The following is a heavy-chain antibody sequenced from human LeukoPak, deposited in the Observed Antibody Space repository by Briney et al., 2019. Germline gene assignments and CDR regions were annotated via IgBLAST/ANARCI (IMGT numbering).Heavy chain of an antibody. D-gene: IGHD6-19*01. CDR2: ISYDGSNK. V-gene: IGHV3-30*03. CDR1: GFTFSSYG. CDR3: AGERYSTDWYVFDY. J-gene: IGHJ4*02. Sequence: GGSLRLSCAASGFTFSSYGMHWVRQAPGKGLEWVAVISYDGSNKYYADSVKGRFTISRDNAKNTLYLQMNSLRAVDTAVYYCAGERYSTDWYVFDYWGQGTLVTVSS.